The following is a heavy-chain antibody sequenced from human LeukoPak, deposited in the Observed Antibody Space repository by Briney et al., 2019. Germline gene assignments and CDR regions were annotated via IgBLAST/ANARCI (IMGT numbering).Heavy chain of an antibody. Sequence: PGRSLRLSCAASGFTFSRNGISWVRQAPGQGLEWVGLILYVGSKKFYADSVKGRFTISTANSKNTPYMQMGSLRAEDTAVYYCACTARGYDDSIDYCGQGTLGTVSS. CDR3: ACTARGYDDSIDY. CDR2: ILYVGSKK. D-gene: IGHD3-22*01. V-gene: IGHV3-33*01. CDR1: GFTFSRNG. J-gene: IGHJ4*02.